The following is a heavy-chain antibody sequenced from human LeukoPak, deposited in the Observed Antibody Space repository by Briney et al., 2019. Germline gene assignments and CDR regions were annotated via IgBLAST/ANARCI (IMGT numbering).Heavy chain of an antibody. CDR2: INGDGSTT. Sequence: GGSLRLSCAASGFTFSIYWMHWVRQAPRKGLVWVSRINGDGSTTNYADSVKGRFSISRDNAKKTLYLQMNSLRVEDTAVYYCARELPFDYWGQGTLVTVSS. D-gene: IGHD1-26*01. CDR3: ARELPFDY. J-gene: IGHJ4*02. CDR1: GFTFSIYW. V-gene: IGHV3-74*01.